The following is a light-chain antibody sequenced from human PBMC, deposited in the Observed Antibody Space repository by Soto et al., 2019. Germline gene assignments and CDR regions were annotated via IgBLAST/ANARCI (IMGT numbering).Light chain of an antibody. J-gene: IGKJ1*01. Sequence: VMSQSPDSLAEALGDRANINCKSSLSVLYSSNNKNYLAWYQQKPGQPPKVLIYWAYTRESGVPERFSDSGSETDSTLTISSLQAEDVAVYYCERYYSTPRTFGQGTKVEIK. CDR3: ERYYSTPRT. CDR1: LSVLYSSNNKNY. V-gene: IGKV4-1*01. CDR2: WAY.